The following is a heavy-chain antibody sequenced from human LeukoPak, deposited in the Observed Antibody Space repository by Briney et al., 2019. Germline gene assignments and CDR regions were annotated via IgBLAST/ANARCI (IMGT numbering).Heavy chain of an antibody. CDR2: ISYDGSNK. V-gene: IGHV3-30*18. CDR1: GFTFSSYG. J-gene: IGHJ6*02. Sequence: GGSLRLSCAASGFTFSSYGMHLVRQAPGKGLEWVVVISYDGSNKYYADSVKGRFTISRDNSKNTLYLQMNSLRAEDTAVYYCAKDLYTSGGYYYGMDVWGQGTTVTVSS. D-gene: IGHD3-10*01. CDR3: AKDLYTSGGYYYGMDV.